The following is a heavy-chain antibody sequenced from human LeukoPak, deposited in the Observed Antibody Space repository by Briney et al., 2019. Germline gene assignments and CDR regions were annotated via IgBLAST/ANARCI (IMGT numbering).Heavy chain of an antibody. J-gene: IGHJ3*02. Sequence: PGGSLRLSCAASGFTFSSYAMSWVRQAPGKGLEWVSAISGSGGSTYYADSVKGRFTISGGNSKNTLYLQMNSLRAEDTAVYYCAKPLQGYYDFWSGSAFDIWGQGTMVTVSS. CDR3: AKPLQGYYDFWSGSAFDI. V-gene: IGHV3-23*01. CDR1: GFTFSSYA. CDR2: ISGSGGST. D-gene: IGHD3-3*01.